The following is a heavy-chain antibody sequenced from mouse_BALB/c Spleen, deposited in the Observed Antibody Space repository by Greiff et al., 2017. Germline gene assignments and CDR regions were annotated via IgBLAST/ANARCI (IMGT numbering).Heavy chain of an antibody. J-gene: IGHJ4*01. CDR1: GYSFTSYW. V-gene: IGHV1-5*01. D-gene: IGHD3-2*01. Sequence: VQLKQSGTVLARPGASVKMSCKASGYSFTSYWMHWVKQRPGQGLEWIGAIYPGNSDTSYNQKFKGKAKLTAVTSASTAYMELSSLTNEDSAVYYCTGDSSGYVGYAMDYWGQGTSVTVSS. CDR2: IYPGNSDT. CDR3: TGDSSGYVGYAMDY.